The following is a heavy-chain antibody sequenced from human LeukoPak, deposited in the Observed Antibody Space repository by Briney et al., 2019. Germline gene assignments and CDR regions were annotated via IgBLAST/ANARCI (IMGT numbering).Heavy chain of an antibody. V-gene: IGHV3-48*01. CDR2: ISSSSSTI. D-gene: IGHD3-3*01. CDR3: ARVLRFLEWLAGPFDP. CDR1: GFSFSSYS. J-gene: IGHJ5*02. Sequence: GGSLRLSCLASGFSFSSYSMNWVRQAPGKGLEWVSYISSSSSTIYYADSVKGRFTISRDNAKNSLYLQMNSLRAEDTAVYYCARVLRFLEWLAGPFDPWGQGTLVTVSS.